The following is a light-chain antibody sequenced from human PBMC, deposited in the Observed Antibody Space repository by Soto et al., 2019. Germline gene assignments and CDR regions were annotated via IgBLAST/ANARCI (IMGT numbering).Light chain of an antibody. CDR1: QSVRSN. CDR3: QQYDDLPSFT. J-gene: IGKJ3*01. Sequence: EIVMAQSPATLSVSPGERATLSCRASQSVRSNLAWYQQKPGQAPRLLIYGASTRATGVPARFSGSGSGTEFTLTISSLQSEDFADYYCQQYDDLPSFTFGPGTKVDI. V-gene: IGKV3-15*01. CDR2: GAS.